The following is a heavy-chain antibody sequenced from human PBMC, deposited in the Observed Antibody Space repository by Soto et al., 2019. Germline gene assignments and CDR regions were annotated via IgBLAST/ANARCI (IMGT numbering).Heavy chain of an antibody. CDR3: AKAPPLFGVPKLH. D-gene: IGHD3-3*01. J-gene: IGHJ4*02. V-gene: IGHV3-30*18. CDR1: GFTFSSYG. CDR2: ISYDGSNK. Sequence: GGSLRLSCAASGFTFSSYGMHWVRQAPGKGLEWVAVISYDGSNKYYADSVKGRFTISRDNSKDTLYLQMNSLRAEDTAVYYCAKAPPLFGVPKLHWGQGTLVTVSS.